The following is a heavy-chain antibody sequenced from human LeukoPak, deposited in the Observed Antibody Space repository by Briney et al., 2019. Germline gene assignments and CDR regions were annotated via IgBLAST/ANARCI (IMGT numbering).Heavy chain of an antibody. Sequence: GGSLRLSCAASGFTFDDYAMHWVRQAPGKCLEWVTGISWNSNTKGYADSVKGRFTISRDNAKNSLYLQMNSLRAEDMALYYCAKASRGGIVGGHFDYWGQGILVTVSS. CDR3: AKASRGGIVGGHFDY. CDR2: ISWNSNTK. D-gene: IGHD1-26*01. V-gene: IGHV3-9*03. J-gene: IGHJ4*02. CDR1: GFTFDDYA.